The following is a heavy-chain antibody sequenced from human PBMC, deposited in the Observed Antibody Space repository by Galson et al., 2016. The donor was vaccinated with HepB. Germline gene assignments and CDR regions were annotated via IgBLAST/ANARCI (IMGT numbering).Heavy chain of an antibody. CDR2: IIPILGIA. CDR1: GGTFSSYA. D-gene: IGHD2-2*02. Sequence: SVKVSCKASGGTFSSYAISWVRQAPGQGLEWMGGIIPILGIANYAQKFQGRVTITADKSTSTAYMEPSSLRSEDTAVYYCARTAGDIVVVPAAIGENYYYYYGMDVWGQGTTVTVSS. V-gene: IGHV1-69*10. J-gene: IGHJ6*02. CDR3: ARTAGDIVVVPAAIGENYYYYYGMDV.